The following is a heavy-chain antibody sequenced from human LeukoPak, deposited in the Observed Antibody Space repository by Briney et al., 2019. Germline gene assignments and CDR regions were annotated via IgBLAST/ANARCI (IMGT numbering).Heavy chain of an antibody. CDR1: GFTVSSNY. V-gene: IGHV3-53*01. CDR2: IYRGGST. CDR3: ARDIYDSSVDAFDI. D-gene: IGHD3-22*01. Sequence: GGSLRLSCAASGFTVSSNYMSWVRQAPGKGLEWVSVIYRGGSTYYADSVKGRFTISRDNSKNTLYLQMNSLRAEDTAVYYCARDIYDSSVDAFDIWGQGTMVTVSS. J-gene: IGHJ3*02.